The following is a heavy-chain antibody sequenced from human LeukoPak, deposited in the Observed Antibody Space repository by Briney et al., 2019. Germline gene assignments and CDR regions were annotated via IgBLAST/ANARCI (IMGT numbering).Heavy chain of an antibody. Sequence: GGSLRLSCAASGFTFSSYAMSWVRQAPGKGLEWVSIISGSGGSTYYADSVKGRFTISRDNSKNTLYLQMNSLRAEDTAVYYCAKRGGYCTGGSCYSYYFDYWGQGTLVTVSS. V-gene: IGHV3-23*01. CDR1: GFTFSSYA. D-gene: IGHD2-15*01. CDR2: ISGSGGST. CDR3: AKRGGYCTGGSCYSYYFDY. J-gene: IGHJ4*02.